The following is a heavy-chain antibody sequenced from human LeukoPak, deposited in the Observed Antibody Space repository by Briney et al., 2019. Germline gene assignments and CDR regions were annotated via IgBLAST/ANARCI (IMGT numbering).Heavy chain of an antibody. V-gene: IGHV5-51*01. CDR2: IYPGDSDT. CDR3: ARAPLKDGYNCGAFDI. D-gene: IGHD5-24*01. CDR1: GYSFTSYW. Sequence: GESLKISCKGSGYSFTSYWIGWVRQMPGKALEWMGIIYPGDSDTRYSPSFQGQVTISADKSISTAYLQWSSLKASDTAMYYCARAPLKDGYNCGAFDIWGQGTMVTVSS. J-gene: IGHJ3*02.